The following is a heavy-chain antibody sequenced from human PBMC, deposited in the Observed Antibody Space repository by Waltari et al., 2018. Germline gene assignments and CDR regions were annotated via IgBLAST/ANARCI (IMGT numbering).Heavy chain of an antibody. CDR1: GFTFTSYA. J-gene: IGHJ4*02. CDR3: AKDLGGVGDY. V-gene: IGHV3-30*02. D-gene: IGHD2-15*01. Sequence: QVQLVESGGGVVPPGGSLRLSCAASGFTFTSYALHWVRQAPGKGLGWVAFIRYDGSNKYYADSVKGRFTISRDNSKNTLYLQMNSLRAEDTAVYYCAKDLGGVGDYWGQGTLVTVSS. CDR2: IRYDGSNK.